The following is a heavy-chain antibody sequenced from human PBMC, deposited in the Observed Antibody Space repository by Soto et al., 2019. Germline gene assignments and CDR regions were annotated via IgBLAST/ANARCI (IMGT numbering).Heavy chain of an antibody. V-gene: IGHV3-23*01. Sequence: GGSLRLSCAASGFTFSSYAMSWVRQAPGKGLEWVSAISGSGGRTYYEDSVKGRFTISRDNSKNTLYLQMTSLRAEDTAAYYCAKVRSSDFDYWGQGTLVTVSS. D-gene: IGHD6-6*01. J-gene: IGHJ4*02. CDR3: AKVRSSDFDY. CDR1: GFTFSSYA. CDR2: ISGSGGRT.